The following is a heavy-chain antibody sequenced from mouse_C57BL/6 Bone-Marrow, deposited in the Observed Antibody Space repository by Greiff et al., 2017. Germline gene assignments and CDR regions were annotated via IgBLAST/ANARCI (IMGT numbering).Heavy chain of an antibody. CDR3: SSRCEWVITTVVATRWYFDV. CDR1: GYTFTSYG. V-gene: IGHV1-58*01. J-gene: IGHJ1*03. D-gene: IGHD1-1*01. Sequence: VQLQQSGAELVRPGSSVKMSCKTSGYTFTSYGINWVKQRPGQGLEWIGYIYIGNGYTEYNEKFKGKATLTSDTSSSTAYMQLSSLTSEDSAIYDGSSRCEWVITTVVATRWYFDVWGTGTTVTVSS. CDR2: IYIGNGYT.